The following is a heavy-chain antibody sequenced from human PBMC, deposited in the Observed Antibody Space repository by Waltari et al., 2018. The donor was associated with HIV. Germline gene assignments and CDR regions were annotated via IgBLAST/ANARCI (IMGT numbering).Heavy chain of an antibody. CDR2: FNSYNGDT. D-gene: IGHD4-17*01. V-gene: IGHV1-18*04. CDR1: GYTFPTFV. CDR3: ARFFPTATTTGWYLDL. J-gene: IGHJ2*01. Sequence: QVHLVQSGAELKKTGASVKLSSTASGYTFPTFVINWVRQAPGQGLEWIGWFNSYNGDTKYAQKFQDRVTMTTDTSTSTAYMELRSLRSDDTAVYYCARFFPTATTTGWYLDLWGPGTLVTMSS.